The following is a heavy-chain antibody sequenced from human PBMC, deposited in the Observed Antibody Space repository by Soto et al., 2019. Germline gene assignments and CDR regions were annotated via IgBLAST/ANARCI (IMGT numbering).Heavy chain of an antibody. Sequence: PGGSLRLSCAASGFTFKSYAMNWVRQAPGKGLEWVASTPGSGGSSYYADSVKGRFTISRDNSKNTLYLDLNSLKAEDTAMYYCARGGSTGWFYFDFWGQGTHVTVSP. V-gene: IGHV3-23*01. J-gene: IGHJ4*02. CDR3: ARGGSTGWFYFDF. CDR1: GFTFKSYA. D-gene: IGHD6-19*01. CDR2: TPGSGGSS.